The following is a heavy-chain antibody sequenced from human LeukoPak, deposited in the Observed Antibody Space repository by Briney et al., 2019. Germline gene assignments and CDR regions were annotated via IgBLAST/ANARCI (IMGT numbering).Heavy chain of an antibody. V-gene: IGHV3-66*01. CDR1: GVSVSSNY. CDR2: IYSGVST. J-gene: IGHJ4*02. CDR3: ARAAGWHQYYFDS. D-gene: IGHD5-24*01. Sequence: PGGSLRLSCAASGVSVSSNYMSWVRQAPGKGLEWVSLIYSGVSTYYADSVKGRFTISRDNSKNTLYLQMNGLRADDTAVYYCARAAGWHQYYFDSWGQGTLVTVSS.